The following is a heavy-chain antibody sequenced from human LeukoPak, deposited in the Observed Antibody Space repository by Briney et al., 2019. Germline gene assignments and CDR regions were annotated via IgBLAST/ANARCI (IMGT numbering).Heavy chain of an antibody. CDR2: IIPILGIA. CDR3: ARDEVGKYCSGGSCYYDAFDI. J-gene: IGHJ3*02. CDR1: GGTFSSYA. V-gene: IGHV1-69*04. Sequence: SVKVSCKASGGTFSSYAIRWVRQAPGQGLEWMGRIIPILGIANYAQKFQGRVTITADKSTSTAYMELSSLRSEDTAVYYCARDEVGKYCSGGSCYYDAFDIWGQGTMVTVSS. D-gene: IGHD2-15*01.